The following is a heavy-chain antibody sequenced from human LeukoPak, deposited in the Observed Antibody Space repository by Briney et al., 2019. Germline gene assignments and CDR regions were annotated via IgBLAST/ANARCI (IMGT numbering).Heavy chain of an antibody. CDR1: GYTFTGYY. CDR3: ARVTVEMATTFPDY. Sequence: ASVKVSCKASGYTFTGYYMHWVRQAPGQGLEWMGWINPNSGGTNYAQKFQGRVTMTRDTSISTAYMELSRLRSDDTAVYYCARVTVEMATTFPDYWGQGTLVTVSS. J-gene: IGHJ4*02. D-gene: IGHD5-24*01. CDR2: INPNSGGT. V-gene: IGHV1-2*02.